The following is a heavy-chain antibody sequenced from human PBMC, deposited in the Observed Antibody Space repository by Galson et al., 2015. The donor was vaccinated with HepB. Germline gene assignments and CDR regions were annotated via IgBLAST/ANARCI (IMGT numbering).Heavy chain of an antibody. J-gene: IGHJ4*02. CDR3: ARVPVGATRSALPLRW. V-gene: IGHV1-2*02. CDR1: GYTFTSYG. Sequence: SVKVSCKASGYTFTSYGISWVRQAPGQGLEWMGWINPNSGGTNYAQKFQGRVTMTRDTSISTAYMELSRLRSDDTAVYYCARVPVGATRSALPLRWWGQGTLVTVSS. CDR2: INPNSGGT. D-gene: IGHD1-26*01.